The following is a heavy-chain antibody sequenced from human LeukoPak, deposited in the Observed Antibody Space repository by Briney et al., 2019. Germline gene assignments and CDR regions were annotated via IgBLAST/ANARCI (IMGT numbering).Heavy chain of an antibody. CDR2: IYYSGST. V-gene: IGHV4-39*07. Sequence: SETLSLTCTVSGGSISSSSYYWGWIRQPPGKGLEWIGSIYYSGSTYYNPSLKSRVTISVDTSKNQFSLKLSSVTAADTAVYYCARDRDYDILTGAYYYMDVWGKGTTVTISS. CDR3: ARDRDYDILTGAYYYMDV. CDR1: GGSISSSSYY. J-gene: IGHJ6*03. D-gene: IGHD3-9*01.